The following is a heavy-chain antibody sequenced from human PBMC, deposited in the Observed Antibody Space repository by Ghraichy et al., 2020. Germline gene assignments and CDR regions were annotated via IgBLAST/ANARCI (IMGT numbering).Heavy chain of an antibody. V-gene: IGHV3-43*01. Sequence: LSLTCAASGFTFNDYTMHWVRQAPGKGLEWGFLISWDGDSTYYADSGKGRFTISRDNSRNSLYLQMNSLRIEDTALYYCAKGAVVVTGSFDYWGQGTLVTVSS. CDR1: GFTFNDYT. CDR2: ISWDGDST. CDR3: AKGAVVVTGSFDY. J-gene: IGHJ4*02. D-gene: IGHD3-22*01.